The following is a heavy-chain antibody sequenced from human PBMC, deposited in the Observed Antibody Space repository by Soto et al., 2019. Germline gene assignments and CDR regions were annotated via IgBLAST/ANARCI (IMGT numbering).Heavy chain of an antibody. V-gene: IGHV5-51*01. CDR3: ASHSSSWYDAFDI. D-gene: IGHD6-13*01. CDR2: IYPGDSDT. Sequence: PGESLKISCKGSGYSFTSYWIGWVRQMPGKGLEWMGIIYPGDSDTRYSPSFQGQVTISADKSISTAYLQWSSLKASDTAMYYCASHSSSWYDAFDIWGQGTMVPSPQ. J-gene: IGHJ3*02. CDR1: GYSFTSYW.